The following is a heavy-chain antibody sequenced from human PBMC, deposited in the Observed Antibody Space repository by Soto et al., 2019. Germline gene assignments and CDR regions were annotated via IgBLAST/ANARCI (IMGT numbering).Heavy chain of an antibody. V-gene: IGHV3-23*01. Sequence: EVQLLESGGGLVQPGGSLVLSCAASRFTFSSYAMSWVRQAPGKGLEWVSSISGGGNDAYYADSVKGRFTISRDNSQNTLYLQMSSLRADDTAVYYCARSLFLASTDTKPFDYWGQGALVTVSS. CDR3: ARSLFLASTDTKPFDY. D-gene: IGHD3-3*02. CDR1: RFTFSSYA. J-gene: IGHJ4*02. CDR2: ISGGGNDA.